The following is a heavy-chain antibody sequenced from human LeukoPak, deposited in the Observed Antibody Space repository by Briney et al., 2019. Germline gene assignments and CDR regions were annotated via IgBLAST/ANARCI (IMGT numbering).Heavy chain of an antibody. J-gene: IGHJ4*02. V-gene: IGHV4-34*01. CDR2: INHSGST. D-gene: IGHD3-16*01. CDR3: ARGGGSFDY. CDR1: GGSFSGYY. Sequence: SETLSLTCAVYGGSFSGYYWSWIRQPPGKGLEWIGEINHSGSTNYNPSLKSRVTISVDTSKNQFSLKLSSVTAADTAVYYCARGGGSFDYWGQRTLVTVSS.